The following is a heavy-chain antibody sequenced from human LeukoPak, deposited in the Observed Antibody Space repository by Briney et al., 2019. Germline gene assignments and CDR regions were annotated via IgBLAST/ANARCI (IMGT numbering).Heavy chain of an antibody. Sequence: PGRSLRLSCAASGFTVSSIHMSWVRQAPGKGLEWVSVIYSGGSTYYADSVKGRFTVSRDNSNNTLYLQMSRLRAEDTAVYYCARDLRTVTMIALGLDVWGQGTTVTVSS. CDR3: ARDLRTVTMIALGLDV. J-gene: IGHJ6*02. CDR1: GFTVSSIH. V-gene: IGHV3-53*01. CDR2: IYSGGST. D-gene: IGHD3-22*01.